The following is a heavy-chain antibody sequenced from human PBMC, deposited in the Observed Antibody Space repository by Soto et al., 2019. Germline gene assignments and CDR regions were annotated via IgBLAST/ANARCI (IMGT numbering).Heavy chain of an antibody. J-gene: IGHJ6*03. CDR1: GGSISSSSYY. D-gene: IGHD4-17*01. V-gene: IGHV4-39*01. CDR3: ARHSSGRDYCDYSPEYYHYFMAV. Sequence: PSETLSLTCTVSGGSISSSSYYWGWIRQPPGKGLEWIGIIYYSGSTYYNPSLKSRVTISVDTSKNQFSLKLSSVTAADTAVYYCARHSSGRDYCDYSPEYYHYFMAVSAKGTTVPVSS. CDR2: IYYSGST.